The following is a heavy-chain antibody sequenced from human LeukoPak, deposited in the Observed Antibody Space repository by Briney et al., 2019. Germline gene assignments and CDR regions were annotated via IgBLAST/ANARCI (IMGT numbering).Heavy chain of an antibody. CDR3: ARDMGWLQFNY. D-gene: IGHD5-24*01. V-gene: IGHV3-11*01. CDR1: GVTFSDYY. CDR2: IDKSGSPR. J-gene: IGHJ4*02. Sequence: GGSLRLSCAASGVTFSDYYMIWIRQAPGKGLECVSYIDKSGSPRYYADSVKGRFTISRDNAKNSLFLQMNSLRAEDSAVYYCARDMGWLQFNYWGQGILVTVSS.